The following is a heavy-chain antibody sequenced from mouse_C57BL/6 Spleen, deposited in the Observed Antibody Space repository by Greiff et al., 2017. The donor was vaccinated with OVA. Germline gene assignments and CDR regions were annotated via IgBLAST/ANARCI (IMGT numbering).Heavy chain of an antibody. CDR1: GYAFTNYL. V-gene: IGHV1-54*01. D-gene: IGHD1-1*01. J-gene: IGHJ2*01. CDR3: ARNPIYYYGSSPHFDY. CDR2: INPGSGGT. Sequence: QVQLQQSGAELVRPGTSVKVSCKASGYAFTNYLIEWVKQRPGQGLEWIGVINPGSGGTNYNEKFKGKATLTADKSSSTAYMQLSSLTSEDSAVYFCARNPIYYYGSSPHFDYWGQGTTLTVSS.